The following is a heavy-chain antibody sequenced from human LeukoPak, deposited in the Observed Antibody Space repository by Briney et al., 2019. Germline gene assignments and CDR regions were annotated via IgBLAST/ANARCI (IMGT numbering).Heavy chain of an antibody. V-gene: IGHV3-20*04. J-gene: IGHJ4*02. Sequence: GGSLRLSCAASGSTFDDYGMSWVRQAPGKGLEWVSGINWNGGSTGYADSVKGRFTISRDNAKNSLYLQMNSLRAEDTALYYCARDSPYYYDSSGYYTPFDYWGQGTLVTVSS. CDR2: INWNGGST. D-gene: IGHD3-22*01. CDR3: ARDSPYYYDSSGYYTPFDY. CDR1: GSTFDDYG.